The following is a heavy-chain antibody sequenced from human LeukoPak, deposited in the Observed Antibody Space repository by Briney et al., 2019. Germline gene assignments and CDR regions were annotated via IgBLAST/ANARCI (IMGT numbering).Heavy chain of an antibody. CDR1: GGSISSSSYH. CDR3: XXXXXXXXXILTGFYYYYYMDV. D-gene: IGHD3-9*01. J-gene: IGHJ6*03. V-gene: IGHV4-39*03. Sequence: SETLSLTCTVSGGSISSSSYHWGWIRQPPGKGLEWIGSIYYSGSTYYNPSLKSRVTISVDTSKNQFSLKLSSVTAADTVVYYXXXXXXXXXXILTGFYYYYYMDVWGKGTTVTISS. CDR2: IYYSGST.